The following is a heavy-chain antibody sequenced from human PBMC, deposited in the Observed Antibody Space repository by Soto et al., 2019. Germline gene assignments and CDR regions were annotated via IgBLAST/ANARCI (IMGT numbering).Heavy chain of an antibody. D-gene: IGHD2-2*01. J-gene: IGHJ4*02. Sequence: PGGSLRLSCAASGFTVSSNYMNWVRQAPGKGLEWVSSISSSSSYIYYADSVKGRFTISRDNAKNSLYLQMNSLRAEDTAVYYCASGIVVVPAAIFPPDDYWGQGTLVTVSS. CDR2: ISSSSSYI. CDR3: ASGIVVVPAAIFPPDDY. V-gene: IGHV3-21*01. CDR1: GFTVSSNY.